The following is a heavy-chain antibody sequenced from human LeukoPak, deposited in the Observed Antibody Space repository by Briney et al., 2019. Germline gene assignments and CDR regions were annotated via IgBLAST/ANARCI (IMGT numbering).Heavy chain of an antibody. CDR2: ISYDGSNK. Sequence: GGSLRLSCAASGFTFSSYTMNWVRQAPGKGLEGVAVISYDGSNKYYADSVKGRFTISRDNSKNTLYLQMNSLRAEDTAVYYCAKEDYDSSGYYYHLGYYYYYYMDVWGKGTTVTISS. V-gene: IGHV3-30*04. CDR3: AKEDYDSSGYYYHLGYYYYYYMDV. CDR1: GFTFSSYT. J-gene: IGHJ6*03. D-gene: IGHD3-22*01.